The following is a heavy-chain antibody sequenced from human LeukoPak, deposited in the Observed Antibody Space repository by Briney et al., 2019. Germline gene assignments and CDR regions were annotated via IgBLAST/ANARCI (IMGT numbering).Heavy chain of an antibody. D-gene: IGHD5-18*01. Sequence: ASVKVSCKASGYTFTSYDINWVRQATGQGLEWMGWMNPNSGNTGYAQKFQGRVTVTRNTSISTAYMELSSLRSEDTAVYYCARGSYSYGYSNWFAPGARGPWVTVP. V-gene: IGHV1-8*01. CDR2: MNPNSGNT. J-gene: IGHJ5*02. CDR1: GYTFTSYD. CDR3: ARGSYSYGYSNWFAP.